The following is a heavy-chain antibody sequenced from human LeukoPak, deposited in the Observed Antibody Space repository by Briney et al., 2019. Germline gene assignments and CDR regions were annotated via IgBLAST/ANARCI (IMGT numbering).Heavy chain of an antibody. CDR3: ARNSGSSVDY. CDR1: GYTFTSHG. CDR2: ISGYYGNT. V-gene: IGHV1-18*01. Sequence: GASVEVSCKASGYTFTSHGISWVRQAPGQGLEWMGWISGYYGNTNYAQKLQGRVTMTTDTSTSTAYMELRSLRSDDTAIYYCARNSGSSVDYWGQGTLVTVSS. D-gene: IGHD6-6*01. J-gene: IGHJ4*02.